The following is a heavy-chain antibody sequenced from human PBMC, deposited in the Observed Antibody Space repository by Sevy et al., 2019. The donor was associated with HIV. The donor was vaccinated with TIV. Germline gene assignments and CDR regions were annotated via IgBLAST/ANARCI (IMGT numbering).Heavy chain of an antibody. D-gene: IGHD5-18*01. CDR2: ISYHGTNK. V-gene: IGHV3-30*18. CDR1: GFSFSSYG. J-gene: IGHJ4*02. CDR3: AKISEEYIQTWYPPDY. Sequence: GESLKISCVASGFSFSSYGMHWVRQAPGKGLECVALISYHGTNKYYGDSVRGRFTVSRDNSRNTLYLQMDSLRAEDTAVYYCAKISEEYIQTWYPPDYWGQGTLVTVSS.